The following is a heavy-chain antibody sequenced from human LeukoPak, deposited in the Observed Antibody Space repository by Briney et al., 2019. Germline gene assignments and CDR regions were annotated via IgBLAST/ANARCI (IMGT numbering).Heavy chain of an antibody. CDR1: GGSFSNYY. J-gene: IGHJ6*02. V-gene: IGHV4-4*07. D-gene: IGHD1-14*01. CDR2: IYTSGST. Sequence: SETLSLTCTVSGGSFSNYYWSWVRQPAGKGLEWIGRIYTSGSTNYNPSVKSRVTMSVDTSNNQFSLKLTSVTAADTAVYYCARQPPQYYGMDVWGQGTTVTVSS. CDR3: ARQPPQYYGMDV.